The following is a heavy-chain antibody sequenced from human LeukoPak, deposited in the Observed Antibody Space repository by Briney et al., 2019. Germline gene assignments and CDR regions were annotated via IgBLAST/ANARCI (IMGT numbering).Heavy chain of an antibody. Sequence: SETLSLTCTVSGGSISSSSYYWGWIRQPPGKRLEWIGSIYYSGSTYYNPSLKSRVTISVDTSKNQFSLKLSSVTAADTAVYYCARRYYYDSSGSVHWGQGTLVTVSS. V-gene: IGHV4-39*01. CDR1: GGSISSSSYY. CDR3: ARRYYYDSSGSVH. D-gene: IGHD3-22*01. J-gene: IGHJ4*02. CDR2: IYYSGST.